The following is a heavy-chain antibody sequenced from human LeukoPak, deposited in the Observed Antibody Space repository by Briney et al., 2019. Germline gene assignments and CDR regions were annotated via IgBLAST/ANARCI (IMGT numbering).Heavy chain of an antibody. CDR1: GGAISSSIYV. CDR2: ISSHGNT. CDR3: AGFAPRTEADYFDY. J-gene: IGHJ4*02. D-gene: IGHD6-19*01. V-gene: IGHV4-39*01. Sequence: SETLSLTCTVSGGAISSSIYVWAWIRQPPGKGPEWIGSISSHGNTFYSPSLKSRVTISVDPSKNQFSLKMSSVTAADTAVFYCAGFAPRTEADYFDYWGQGTLVTVSS.